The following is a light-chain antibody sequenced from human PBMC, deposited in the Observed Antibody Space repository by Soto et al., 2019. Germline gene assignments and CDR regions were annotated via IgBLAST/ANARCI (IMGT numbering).Light chain of an antibody. CDR3: QQSYSTLFT. CDR2: AAS. J-gene: IGKJ3*01. Sequence: IQMTQSPSSLSASVGDRVTITCRACQSIRNYLNLYQQKPGKAPKLLIYAASTLQGGVPSGFSGSGSGTDFTLTIISLQPEDFATYYCQQSYSTLFTFGPGTMVDNK. CDR1: QSIRNY. V-gene: IGKV1-39*01.